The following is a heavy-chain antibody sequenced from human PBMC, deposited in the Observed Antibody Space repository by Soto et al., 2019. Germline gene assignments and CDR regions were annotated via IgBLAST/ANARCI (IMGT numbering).Heavy chain of an antibody. J-gene: IGHJ4*02. CDR1: GGSISSYY. CDR2: IYYSGST. D-gene: IGHD3-22*01. CDR3: ARAKYYYDSSGYCRYFDY. V-gene: IGHV4-59*01. Sequence: QVQLQESGPGLVKPSETLSLTCTVSGGSISSYYWSWIRQPPGKGLEWIGYIYYSGSTNYNPSLKSRVTISVDTSMNQFSLKLSSVTAADTAVYYCARAKYYYDSSGYCRYFDYWGQGTLVTVSS.